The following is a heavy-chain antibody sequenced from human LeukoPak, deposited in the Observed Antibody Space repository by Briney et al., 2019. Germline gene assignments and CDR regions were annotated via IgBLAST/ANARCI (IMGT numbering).Heavy chain of an antibody. D-gene: IGHD6-19*01. CDR2: IYTSGST. Sequence: SQTLSLTCTVSGGSISSGSYYWSWIRQPAGKGLEWIGRIYTSGSTNYNPSLKSRVTLSVDTSKNQFSLKLSSVTAADTAVYYCAREVSGWYLSKDAFDIWGQGTMVTVSS. CDR3: AREVSGWYLSKDAFDI. CDR1: GGSISSGSYY. J-gene: IGHJ3*02. V-gene: IGHV4-61*02.